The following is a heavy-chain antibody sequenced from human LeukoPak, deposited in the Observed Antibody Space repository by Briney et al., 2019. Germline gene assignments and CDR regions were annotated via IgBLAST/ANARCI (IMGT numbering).Heavy chain of an antibody. D-gene: IGHD5-18*01. Sequence: GGSLRLSCAASGFTFSDYYMSWIRQAPGKGLEWVTLISYDGRTKYYADSVKGRFTISRDNSKNTLYLQMNSLRDEDTAVYYCARDAGGYSYGWYFDYWGQGTLVTVSS. CDR3: ARDAGGYSYGWYFDY. J-gene: IGHJ4*02. V-gene: IGHV3-30*03. CDR2: ISYDGRTK. CDR1: GFTFSDYY.